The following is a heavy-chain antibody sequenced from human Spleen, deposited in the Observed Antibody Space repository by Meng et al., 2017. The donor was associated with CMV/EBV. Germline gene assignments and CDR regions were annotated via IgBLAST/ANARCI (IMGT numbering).Heavy chain of an antibody. V-gene: IGHV3-21*01. J-gene: IGHJ4*02. Sequence: GESLKISCAASGFTFTRYTMNWVRQAPGKGLEWVSSISHSSTYIYYADSVRGRFTISRDNAKNSLYLQMNSLRAEDTAVYYCAGYGYAFDYWGQGTLVTVSS. D-gene: IGHD5-18*01. CDR1: GFTFTRYT. CDR2: ISHSSTYI. CDR3: AGYGYAFDY.